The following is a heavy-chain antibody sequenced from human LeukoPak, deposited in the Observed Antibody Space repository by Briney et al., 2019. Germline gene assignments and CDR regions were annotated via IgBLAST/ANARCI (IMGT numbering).Heavy chain of an antibody. CDR1: GGSFSGYY. D-gene: IGHD1-1*01. Sequence: PSETLSLTCAVYGGSFSGYYWSWIRQPPGKGLEWIGEINHSGSTNYNPSLKSRVTISVDTSKNQFSLKLSSVTAADTAVYYCARNWNDDWFDPWGQGTLVTASS. CDR3: ARNWNDDWFDP. J-gene: IGHJ5*02. V-gene: IGHV4-34*01. CDR2: INHSGST.